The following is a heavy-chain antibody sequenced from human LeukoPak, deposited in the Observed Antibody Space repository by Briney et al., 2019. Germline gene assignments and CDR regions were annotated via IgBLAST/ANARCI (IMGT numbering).Heavy chain of an antibody. Sequence: PSETLSLTCTVSGDSISSYYWSWIRQPPGKGLEWIGYIYYSGSTNYNPSLKSRVTMSLDTSKNHFSLKLSSVTAADTAVYYCARARYYYDSSGSPYYYYMDVWGKGTTVTVSS. V-gene: IGHV4-59*01. CDR2: IYYSGST. J-gene: IGHJ6*03. CDR3: ARARYYYDSSGSPYYYYMDV. CDR1: GDSISSYY. D-gene: IGHD3-22*01.